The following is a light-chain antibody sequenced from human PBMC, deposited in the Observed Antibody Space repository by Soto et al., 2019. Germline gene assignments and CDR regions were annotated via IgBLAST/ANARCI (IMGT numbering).Light chain of an antibody. Sequence: QSVLTQPPSVSAAPGQKVTISCSGSHSNIGKNFVAWYQQFPGTAPKLLIYDDNQRPSEIPDRFSGSKSGSSATLPITGLQTEDEADYSCRTWDDGLSVVLFGGGTKVTVL. V-gene: IGLV1-51*01. CDR2: DDN. J-gene: IGLJ3*02. CDR1: HSNIGKNF. CDR3: RTWDDGLSVVL.